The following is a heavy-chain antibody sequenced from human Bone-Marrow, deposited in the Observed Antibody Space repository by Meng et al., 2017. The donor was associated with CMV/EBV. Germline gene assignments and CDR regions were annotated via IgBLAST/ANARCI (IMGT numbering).Heavy chain of an antibody. CDR3: ARGNFDYNNYHGWFDS. J-gene: IGHJ5*01. V-gene: IGHV4-59*01. CDR1: GGSIIGYY. Sequence: SETLSLTCTVSGGSIIGYYWSWVRQSPGKGLEWIAYIYYSGSTNYNPSLKSRVTISVDTSKNQFPLKLSSVTAADTAVYYCARGNFDYNNYHGWFDSWGHGTLVTVSS. CDR2: IYYSGST. D-gene: IGHD4-11*01.